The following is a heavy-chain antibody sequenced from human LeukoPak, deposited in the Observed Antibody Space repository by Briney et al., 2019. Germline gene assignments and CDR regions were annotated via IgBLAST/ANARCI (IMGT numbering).Heavy chain of an antibody. CDR3: ARESTSATVFQRRGFDI. J-gene: IGHJ3*02. D-gene: IGHD1-14*01. CDR1: GVSISSSY. Sequence: SETLSLTCSVSGVSISSSYWTWIRQPPGKGLEWIGYIYYVGSTYYNPSLKSRVSISLDTSKNNLSLKLTSATAADTAIYYCARESTSATVFQRRGFDIWGQGTLVAVSS. CDR2: IYYVGST. V-gene: IGHV4-59*12.